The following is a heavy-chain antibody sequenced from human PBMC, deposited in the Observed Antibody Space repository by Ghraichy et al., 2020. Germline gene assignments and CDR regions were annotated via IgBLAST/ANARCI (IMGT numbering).Heavy chain of an antibody. CDR2: IYYSGST. CDR1: GGSISSSSYY. Sequence: SETLSLTCTVSGGSISSSSYYWGWIRQPPGKGLEWIGSIYYSGSTYYNPSLKSRVTISVDTSKNQFSLKLSSVTAADTAVYYCARPTGEYGDYPYYFDYWGQGTLVTVSS. V-gene: IGHV4-39*01. D-gene: IGHD4-17*01. CDR3: ARPTGEYGDYPYYFDY. J-gene: IGHJ4*02.